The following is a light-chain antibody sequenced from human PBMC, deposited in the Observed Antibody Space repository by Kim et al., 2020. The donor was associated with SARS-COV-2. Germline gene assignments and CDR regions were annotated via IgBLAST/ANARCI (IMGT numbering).Light chain of an antibody. CDR3: SSYTSSSTEV. J-gene: IGLJ1*01. V-gene: IGLV2-14*03. CDR2: DVS. CDR1: SSDIGSYDY. Sequence: GKSITISCTGTSSDIGSYDYVSWYQQHPGKAPKLIIYDVSNRPSGVSNRFSGSKSGNTASLTISGLQAEDEADYYCSSYTSSSTEVFGTGTKVTVL.